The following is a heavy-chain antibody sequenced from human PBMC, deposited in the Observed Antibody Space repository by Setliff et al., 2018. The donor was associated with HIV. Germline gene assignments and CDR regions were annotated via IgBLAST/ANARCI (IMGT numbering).Heavy chain of an antibody. V-gene: IGHV1-69*05. CDR3: ASGSGYCNKGDCYIGVHRTPDKYYFAS. CDR1: GDTFSNYA. J-gene: IGHJ4*02. CDR2: INPLFGTT. D-gene: IGHD2-8*01. Sequence: SVKVSCKASGDTFSNYAITWVRQAPGQGLEWMGGINPLFGTTNYAHNFQGRLTITTDQIMSTAYMEVASLRSEDTAVYYCASGSGYCNKGDCYIGVHRTPDKYYFASWGQGTLVAVSS.